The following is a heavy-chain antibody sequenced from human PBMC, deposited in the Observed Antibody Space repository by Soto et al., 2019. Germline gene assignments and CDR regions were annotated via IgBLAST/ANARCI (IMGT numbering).Heavy chain of an antibody. CDR3: ARVAVSSSPYSSILCSPLDY. Sequence: ASVKVSCKASGGTFSSYAISWVRQAPGQGLEWMGGIIPIFGTANYAQKFQGRVTITADESTSTAYMELSSLRSEDTAVYYCARVAVSSSPYSSILCSPLDYWGQGTLVTVSS. D-gene: IGHD6-13*01. CDR2: IIPIFGTA. CDR1: GGTFSSYA. J-gene: IGHJ4*02. V-gene: IGHV1-69*13.